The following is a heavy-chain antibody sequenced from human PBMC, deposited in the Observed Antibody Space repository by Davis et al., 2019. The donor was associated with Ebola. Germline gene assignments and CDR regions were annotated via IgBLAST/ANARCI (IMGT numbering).Heavy chain of an antibody. J-gene: IGHJ4*02. D-gene: IGHD3-3*02. CDR2: IYPDDSDT. Sequence: KVSCKGSGYSFTSYWIGWVRQMPGKGLEWMGIIYPDDSDTRYSPSFQGQVTISADESISTAYLQWSSLKASDTAMYYCARGTSLARNFDYWGQGTLVSVSS. V-gene: IGHV5-51*01. CDR1: GYSFTSYW. CDR3: ARGTSLARNFDY.